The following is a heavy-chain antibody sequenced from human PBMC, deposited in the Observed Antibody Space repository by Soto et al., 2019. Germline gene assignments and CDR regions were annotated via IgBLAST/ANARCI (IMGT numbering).Heavy chain of an antibody. J-gene: IGHJ3*02. CDR3: ARDHPSARDGYNSAAFDI. V-gene: IGHV1-69*06. CDR2: IIPIFGTA. D-gene: IGHD5-12*01. Sequence: QVQLVQSGAEVKKPGSSVKVSCKASGGTFSSYAISWVRQAPGQGLEWMGGIIPIFGTANYAQKFQGRVTITADKSTSTAYMELSSLRSEDTAVYYCARDHPSARDGYNSAAFDIWGQGTMVTVSS. CDR1: GGTFSSYA.